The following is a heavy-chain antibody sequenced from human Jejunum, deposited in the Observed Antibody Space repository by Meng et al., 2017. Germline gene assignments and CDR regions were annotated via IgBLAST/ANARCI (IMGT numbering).Heavy chain of an antibody. CDR1: RGSMNSAGHY. V-gene: IGHV4-31*03. CDR2: IHYSGGT. Sequence: VQLQESGPGLVKPAQTLSLTCTVSRGSMNSAGHYWSWIRQDPGKGLEWIGYIHYSGGTYYNPSLKSRVTISVDTSKNQFSLKLNSVSAADTAVYYCARATAGNSEYFQNWGQGTLVTVSS. D-gene: IGHD4-23*01. CDR3: ARATAGNSEYFQN. J-gene: IGHJ1*01.